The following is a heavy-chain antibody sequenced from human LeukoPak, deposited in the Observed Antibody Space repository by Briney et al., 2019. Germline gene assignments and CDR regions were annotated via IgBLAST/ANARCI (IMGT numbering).Heavy chain of an antibody. D-gene: IGHD2-2*02. CDR2: IYYSGNT. V-gene: IGHV4-31*03. J-gene: IGHJ3*02. CDR3: AGIVPAAIHAFDI. CDR1: GGSISSGGYF. Sequence: SETLSLTCTVSGGSISSGGYFWSWIRQHPGKGLEWIGYIYYSGNTYYNPSLKSRVTISVDTSKNQFSLKLSSVTAADTAVFYCAGIVPAAIHAFDIWGQGTMVTVSS.